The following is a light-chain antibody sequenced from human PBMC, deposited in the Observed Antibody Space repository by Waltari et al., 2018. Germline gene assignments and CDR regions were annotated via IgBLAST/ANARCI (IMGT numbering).Light chain of an antibody. CDR3: MQALQTQWT. J-gene: IGKJ3*01. CDR2: FGS. CDR1: QILLHSNGNNY. V-gene: IGKV2-28*01. Sequence: DIVMTQSPLSLPVTPGEPASISCRSSQILLHSNGNNYLDWYLQKPGQSPQLLIYFGSNRATGVPDRFSGRGSGTDFTLKISRVEAEDVGVYYCMQALQTQWTFGPGTKVDIK.